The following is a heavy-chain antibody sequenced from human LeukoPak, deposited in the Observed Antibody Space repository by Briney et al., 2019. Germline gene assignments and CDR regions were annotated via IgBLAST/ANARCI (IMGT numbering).Heavy chain of an antibody. J-gene: IGHJ6*02. Sequence: ASVKVSCKASGGTFSSYAISWVRQAPGQGLEWMGGIIPIFGTANYAQKFQGRVTITADESTSTAYMELSSLRSEDTAVYYCARSLRFLGWLSPVGYYYGMDVWGQGTTVTVSS. V-gene: IGHV1-69*13. D-gene: IGHD3-3*01. CDR3: ARSLRFLGWLSPVGYYYGMDV. CDR1: GGTFSSYA. CDR2: IIPIFGTA.